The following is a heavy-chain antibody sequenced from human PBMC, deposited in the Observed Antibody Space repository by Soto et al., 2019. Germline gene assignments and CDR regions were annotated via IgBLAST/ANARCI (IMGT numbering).Heavy chain of an antibody. CDR1: GGSISSYY. J-gene: IGHJ6*02. Sequence: SETLSLTCTVSGGSISSYYWSWIRQPPGKGLEWIGYIYYSGSTNYNPSLKSRVTISVDTSKNQFSLKLSSVTAADTAVYYCARGYDFWSGYYGTRILYYYGMDVWGQGTTVTVSS. CDR2: IYYSGST. V-gene: IGHV4-59*01. CDR3: ARGYDFWSGYYGTRILYYYGMDV. D-gene: IGHD3-3*01.